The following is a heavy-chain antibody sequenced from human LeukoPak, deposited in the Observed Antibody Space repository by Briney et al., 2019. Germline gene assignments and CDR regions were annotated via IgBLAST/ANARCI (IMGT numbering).Heavy chain of an antibody. CDR2: ISSSSSYI. V-gene: IGHV3-21*04. Sequence: GGSLRLSCAASGFTFSSYSMNWVRQAPGKGLEWVSSISSSSSYIYYADSVKGRFTISRDNAKNSLYLQMYSLRAEDTAVYYCARGLSVIRGDAFDIWGQGTMVTVSS. J-gene: IGHJ3*02. CDR1: GFTFSSYS. CDR3: ARGLSVIRGDAFDI. D-gene: IGHD3-22*01.